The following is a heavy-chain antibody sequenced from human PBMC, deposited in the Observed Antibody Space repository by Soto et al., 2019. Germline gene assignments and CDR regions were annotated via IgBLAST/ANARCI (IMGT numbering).Heavy chain of an antibody. V-gene: IGHV1-69*01. Sequence: QLQLVQSGAEVREPGSSVKVSCKASGGTFSSYTVIWVRQAPGQGLERMGGITPTLNIAKYAEKYQGRVTITADESTSTVNMPQSSLRYEDTAVYFCARGHHSRSNPSSFDYWGQGTQVAVSS. D-gene: IGHD6-6*01. J-gene: IGHJ4*02. CDR2: ITPTLNIA. CDR3: ARGHHSRSNPSSFDY. CDR1: GGTFSSYT.